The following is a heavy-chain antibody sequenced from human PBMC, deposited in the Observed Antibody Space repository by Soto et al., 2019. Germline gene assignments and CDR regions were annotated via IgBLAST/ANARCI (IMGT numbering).Heavy chain of an antibody. J-gene: IGHJ4*02. V-gene: IGHV1-69*12. CDR2: SIPMFGIT. D-gene: IGHD6-6*01. CDR3: ASDRASGLVN. CDR1: GGTLSSHG. Sequence: QVQLVQSGAEVKKPGSSVKVSCKASGGTLSSHGFNWVRQAPGQGLEWMGGSIPMFGITNHTQKFQDRITIAAGARTSTLYMQLRGLRSHATLVCSCASDRASGLVNWGQGTLLSGSS.